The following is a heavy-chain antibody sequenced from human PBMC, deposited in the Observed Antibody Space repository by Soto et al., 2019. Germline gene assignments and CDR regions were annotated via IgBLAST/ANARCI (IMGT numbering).Heavy chain of an antibody. CDR2: IKEDRSKK. V-gene: IGHV3-7*04. Sequence: GGSLRLSCAASGFTFSRFWMSWVRQAPGKGLEWVANIKEDRSKKYYMDSVKGQFTNSRDNAKNSQYLKMNSLRAEDTAVYYCARAFNWNYGYFDYWGQGTLVTVSS. CDR1: GFTFSRFW. D-gene: IGHD1-7*01. CDR3: ARAFNWNYGYFDY. J-gene: IGHJ4*02.